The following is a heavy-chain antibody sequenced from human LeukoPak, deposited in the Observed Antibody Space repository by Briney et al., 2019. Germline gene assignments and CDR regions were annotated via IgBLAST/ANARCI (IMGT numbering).Heavy chain of an antibody. CDR1: TFTFNKYW. J-gene: IGHJ4*02. CDR2: IDQDGTQT. V-gene: IGHV3-7*01. D-gene: IGHD3-22*01. Sequence: TGGSLRLSCADSTFTFNKYWMSWVRQAPGKGLEWVANIDQDGTQTYYVDSVKGRFTISRDNAKNSLYLQMNSLRAEDTAVYYCARDDSSGYSGSYWGQGTLVTVSS. CDR3: ARDDSSGYSGSY.